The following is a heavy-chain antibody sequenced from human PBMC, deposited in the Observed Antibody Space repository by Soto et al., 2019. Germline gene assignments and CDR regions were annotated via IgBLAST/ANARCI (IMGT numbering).Heavy chain of an antibody. CDR2: FSGSDDDA. D-gene: IGHD3-10*01. Sequence: EVQLLDSGGGLVQPGGSLRLSCTASGITVSTYALNWVRQAPGKGLEWVSGFSGSDDDADYADSVKGRFTISRDDSKKTGSRHMRSLRGEDTAVYYCVTRSRGVPYWVAPDHYCDLWGRGTLVTVSS. CDR1: GITVSTYA. V-gene: IGHV3-23*01. J-gene: IGHJ2*01. CDR3: VTRSRGVPYWVAPDHYCDL.